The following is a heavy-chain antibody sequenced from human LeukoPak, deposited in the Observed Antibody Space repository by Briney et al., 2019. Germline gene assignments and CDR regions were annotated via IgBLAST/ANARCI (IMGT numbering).Heavy chain of an antibody. Sequence: SETLSLTCSVYGGSISGYYWNWIRQPPGKGLEWIGYIYFSGSTNHNPSLKSRVSISVDTSKNQFSLKLSSVTAADTAVYYCARSPRSAFDFWGQGTMVSVSS. V-gene: IGHV4-59*01. CDR2: IYFSGST. CDR1: GGSISGYY. J-gene: IGHJ3*01. CDR3: ARSPRSAFDF.